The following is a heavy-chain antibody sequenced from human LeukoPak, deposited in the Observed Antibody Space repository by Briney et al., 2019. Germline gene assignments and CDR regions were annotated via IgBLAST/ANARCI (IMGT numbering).Heavy chain of an antibody. CDR1: GSTFTSYG. CDR2: VSVYNGNR. V-gene: IGHV1-18*01. Sequence: ASVKVSCKASGSTFTSYGISWVRQAPGQGLEWVGWVSVYNGNRNYEQMLQVRVPMTTATSTSKAYMELKSLRSDDKAVYYCARVGIAAAGTIDVDYWGQGTLVTVSS. D-gene: IGHD6-13*01. CDR3: ARVGIAAAGTIDVDY. J-gene: IGHJ4*02.